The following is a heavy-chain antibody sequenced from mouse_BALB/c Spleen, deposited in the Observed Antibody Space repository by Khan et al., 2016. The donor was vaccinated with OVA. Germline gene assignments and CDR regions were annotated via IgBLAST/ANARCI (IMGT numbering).Heavy chain of an antibody. Sequence: VQLQESGPGLVAPSQSLSITCTVSGFSLSRYNIHWVRQPPGKGLEWLGMIWGGGGTDYNSTLKSRLSISKDNSKSQVFLKMNSLQTADTAMYXCARAYYRYDGYYAMDYWGQGTSVTVSS. D-gene: IGHD2-14*01. J-gene: IGHJ4*01. CDR2: IWGGGGT. V-gene: IGHV2-6-4*01. CDR1: GFSLSRYN. CDR3: ARAYYRYDGYYAMDY.